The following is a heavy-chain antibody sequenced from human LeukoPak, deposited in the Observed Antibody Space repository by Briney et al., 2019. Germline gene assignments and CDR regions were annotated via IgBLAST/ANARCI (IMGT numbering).Heavy chain of an antibody. J-gene: IGHJ5*02. CDR1: GFTFSSYA. D-gene: IGHD5-12*01. CDR3: ARQGRTWIHRFDP. CDR2: ISYDGSNK. V-gene: IGHV3-30*14. Sequence: GGSLRLSCAAFGFTFSSYAMHWVRQAPGNGLEWVAVISYDGSNKYYADSVKGRFTISRDNSKNTLYLQMNSPRDEDTAVYYCARQGRTWIHRFDPWGQGTLVTVSS.